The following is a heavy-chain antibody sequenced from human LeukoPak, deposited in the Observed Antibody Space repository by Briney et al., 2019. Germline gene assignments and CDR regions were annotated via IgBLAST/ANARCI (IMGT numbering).Heavy chain of an antibody. Sequence: SVKVSCKASGGTLSNYAFNWVRQAPGQGLEWMGGIIPIFGTANYAQKFQGRVTITADESTSTAYMELSSLRSEDTAVYYCARVNGIVGATYFDYWGQGTLVTVSS. V-gene: IGHV1-69*13. J-gene: IGHJ4*02. D-gene: IGHD1-26*01. CDR3: ARVNGIVGATYFDY. CDR2: IIPIFGTA. CDR1: GGTLSNYA.